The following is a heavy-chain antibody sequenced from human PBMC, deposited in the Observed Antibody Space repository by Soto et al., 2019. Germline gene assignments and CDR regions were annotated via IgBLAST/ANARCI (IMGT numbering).Heavy chain of an antibody. J-gene: IGHJ6*02. Sequence: QVQLVESGGGVVQPGRSPRLSCAASGFTFSSYGMHWVRQAPGKGLEWVAVIWYDGSNKYYADSVKGRFTISRDNSKNTLYLQMNSLRAEDTAVYYCARDSLWYSSSSYYYYGMDVWGQGTTVTVSS. D-gene: IGHD6-6*01. V-gene: IGHV3-33*01. CDR2: IWYDGSNK. CDR3: ARDSLWYSSSSYYYYGMDV. CDR1: GFTFSSYG.